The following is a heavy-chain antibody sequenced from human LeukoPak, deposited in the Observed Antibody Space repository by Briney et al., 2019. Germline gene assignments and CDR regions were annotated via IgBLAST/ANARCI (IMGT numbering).Heavy chain of an antibody. V-gene: IGHV3-23*01. J-gene: IGHJ4*02. D-gene: IGHD6-19*01. CDR3: AKADVAGPAGDLYYFDY. CDR1: GFTFSSYA. Sequence: GGSLRLSCAASGFTFSSYAMSWVRQAPGKGLEWVSAISGSGGSTYYADSVKGRFTISRDNSKNTLYLQMNSLRAEDTAVYYCAKADVAGPAGDLYYFDYWGQGTLVTVSS. CDR2: ISGSGGST.